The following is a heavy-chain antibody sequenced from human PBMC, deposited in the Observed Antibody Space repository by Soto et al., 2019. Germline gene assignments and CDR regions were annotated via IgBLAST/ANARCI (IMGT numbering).Heavy chain of an antibody. CDR1: GFTFSNYA. CDR3: AKECTSGLYYFAY. Sequence: EVQLLESGGGLVQPGGSLRLSCAASGFTFSNYAISWVRQAPGKGLEWVSIISGSGDSPYYADSVKGRFTISRDNSRNTLYLQMNSLRAGDSAKYYCAKECTSGLYYFAYWGPGTLVTVSS. J-gene: IGHJ4*02. CDR2: ISGSGDSP. D-gene: IGHD6-19*01. V-gene: IGHV3-23*01.